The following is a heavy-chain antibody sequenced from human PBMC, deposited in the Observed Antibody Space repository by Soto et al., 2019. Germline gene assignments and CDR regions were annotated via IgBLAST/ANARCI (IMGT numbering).Heavy chain of an antibody. CDR2: INTYNGNT. CDR1: GYTFTNYG. V-gene: IGHV1-18*01. J-gene: IGHJ5*02. D-gene: IGHD3-10*01. CDR3: ARGVGSGTYYNQYSWFYP. Sequence: QVQLVQSGAEVKKPGASVKVSCKASGYTFTNYGISWVRQAPGQGLEWMGWINTYNGNTNHAQKLQGRVTMTTDTSTSTAYMELRSLRSYDTAVYYCARGVGSGTYYNQYSWFYPGGQGTLVTVSS.